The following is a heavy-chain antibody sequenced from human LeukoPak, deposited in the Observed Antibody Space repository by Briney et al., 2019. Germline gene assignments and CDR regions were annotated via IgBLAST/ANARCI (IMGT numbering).Heavy chain of an antibody. J-gene: IGHJ4*02. D-gene: IGHD3-22*01. CDR1: GGSISTYY. V-gene: IGHV4-59*08. Sequence: NPSETLSLTCTVSGGSISTYYWSWIRQPPGKGMEWIGYIDYSGTTNYFPSLKSRVTILVDTSKNQFSLKLNSVTAADTAVYYCARLGSYAGSGYNFLDYWGQGALVTVSS. CDR2: IDYSGTT. CDR3: ARLGSYAGSGYNFLDY.